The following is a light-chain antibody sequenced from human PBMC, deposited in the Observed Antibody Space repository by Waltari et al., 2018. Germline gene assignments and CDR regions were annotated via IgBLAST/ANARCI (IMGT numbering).Light chain of an antibody. CDR2: STN. CDR1: SSKIGRDT. CDR3: AVWDDRLNGWL. V-gene: IGLV1-44*01. J-gene: IGLJ3*02. Sequence: QSVLTQPPSASGTPGQRVTISCSGSSSKIGRDTVNWYLHLPGPAPKLLIYSTNQRPSGVPDRFSGSKSGTSASLAISGLQSEDEGDYYCAVWDDRLNGWLFGGGTKLTVL.